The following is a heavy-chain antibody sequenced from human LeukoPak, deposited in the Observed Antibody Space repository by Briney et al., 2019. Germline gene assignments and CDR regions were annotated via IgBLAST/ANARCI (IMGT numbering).Heavy chain of an antibody. CDR3: ARGVGTYYYDSSGYYYVRVAFDI. CDR1: GGSISSYY. J-gene: IGHJ3*02. CDR2: INHSGST. V-gene: IGHV4-34*01. D-gene: IGHD3-22*01. Sequence: SETLSLTCTVSGGSISSYYWSWIRQPPGKGLEWIGEINHSGSTNYNPSLKSRVTISVDTSKNQFSLKLSSVTAADTAVYYCARGVGTYYYDSSGYYYVRVAFDIWGQGTMVTVSS.